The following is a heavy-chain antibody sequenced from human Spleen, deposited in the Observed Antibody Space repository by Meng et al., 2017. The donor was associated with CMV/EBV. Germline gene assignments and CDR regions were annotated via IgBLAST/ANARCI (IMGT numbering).Heavy chain of an antibody. Sequence: ASVKVSCKASGYTFTSYGITWVRHAPGQGLEWLGWISTYNENKYSAQSFQGRVTMTTDTSTRTAYMELRSLRPDDTAVYYCAREARDGSFDYWGQGTLVTVSS. J-gene: IGHJ4*02. V-gene: IGHV1-18*01. D-gene: IGHD5-24*01. CDR1: GYTFTSYG. CDR2: ISTYNENK. CDR3: AREARDGSFDY.